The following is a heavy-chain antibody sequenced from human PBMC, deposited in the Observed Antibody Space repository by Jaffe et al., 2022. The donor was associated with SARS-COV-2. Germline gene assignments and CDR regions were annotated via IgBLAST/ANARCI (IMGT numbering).Heavy chain of an antibody. J-gene: IGHJ4*02. D-gene: IGHD3-16*01. CDR1: GFSFRSFS. Sequence: DVQLVESGGGLVQPGGSLRLSCAASGFSFRSFSMNWVRQAPGKGLEWVSYISVGTISGIYYADSVKGRFTISIDNAKNSLYLQMNSLRAEDTAVYYCARGAPLFSLGYWGQGAPVTVSS. V-gene: IGHV3-48*01. CDR3: ARGAPLFSLGY. CDR2: ISVGTISGI.